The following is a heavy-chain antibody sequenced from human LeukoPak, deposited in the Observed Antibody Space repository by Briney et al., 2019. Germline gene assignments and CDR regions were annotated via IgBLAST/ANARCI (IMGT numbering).Heavy chain of an antibody. J-gene: IGHJ3*02. V-gene: IGHV3-15*01. Sequence: PGGSLRLSCAASGFTFSNAWMSWVRQAPGKGLEWVGRIKSKTDGGTTDYAAPVKGRFTISRDDSKNTLYLQVNSLKTEDTAVYYCTTDRAGDAFDIWGQGTMVTVSS. CDR3: TTDRAGDAFDI. CDR2: IKSKTDGGTT. CDR1: GFTFSNAW.